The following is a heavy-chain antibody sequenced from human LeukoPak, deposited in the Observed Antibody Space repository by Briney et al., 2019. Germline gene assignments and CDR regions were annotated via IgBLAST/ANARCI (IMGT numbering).Heavy chain of an antibody. CDR3: ARDWSRRPRAFDI. V-gene: IGHV4-34*01. D-gene: IGHD6-6*01. CDR2: INHSGST. Sequence: SETLSLTCAVYGGSFSGYYWSWIRQPPGKGLEWIGEINHSGSTNYNPSLKSRVTISVDTSKNQFSLELTSVTAADTAVYYCARDWSRRPRAFDIWGQGTMVTVSS. CDR1: GGSFSGYY. J-gene: IGHJ3*02.